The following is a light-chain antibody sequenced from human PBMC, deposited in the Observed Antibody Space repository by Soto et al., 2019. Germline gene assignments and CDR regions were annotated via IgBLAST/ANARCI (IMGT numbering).Light chain of an antibody. V-gene: IGLV3-21*02. Sequence: SYELGQPPSVSVAPGQTARITCGGNNIGNKRVHWYQQKPGQAPVLVVYDDSDRPSGIPERFSGSNSGNTATLSISRVEAGAEADYYCQVWDSNSVYVFGTGTKVTVL. CDR3: QVWDSNSVYV. CDR2: DDS. CDR1: NIGNKR. J-gene: IGLJ1*01.